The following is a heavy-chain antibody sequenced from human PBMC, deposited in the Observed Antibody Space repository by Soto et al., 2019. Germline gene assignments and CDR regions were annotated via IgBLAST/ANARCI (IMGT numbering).Heavy chain of an antibody. J-gene: IGHJ5*02. Sequence: EVQILESGGGLVQSGGSLRLSCAASGFTFSSSAMNWVRQAPGKGLEWVSIISSSDGTTYYADSVKGRFTISRDNPKNTLYLDINSLRSEDTDLYYCEKSLNIHWKNYFDPWGQGTLVTVSS. CDR3: EKSLNIHWKNYFDP. D-gene: IGHD1-1*01. CDR2: ISSSDGTT. CDR1: GFTFSSSA. V-gene: IGHV3-23*01.